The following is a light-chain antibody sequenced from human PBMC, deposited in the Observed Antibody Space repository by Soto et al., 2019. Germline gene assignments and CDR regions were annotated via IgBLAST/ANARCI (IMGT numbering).Light chain of an antibody. J-gene: IGKJ2*01. V-gene: IGKV3-15*01. Sequence: EIVMTQSPATLSVSPGERATLSRRASQSVGGNLAWYQQRPGRAPRLLIYDASTRATDIPARFSGSGSGTEFTLTISSLQSEDFALYYCQQYNNWPLYTFGQGTKLEIK. CDR3: QQYNNWPLYT. CDR2: DAS. CDR1: QSVGGN.